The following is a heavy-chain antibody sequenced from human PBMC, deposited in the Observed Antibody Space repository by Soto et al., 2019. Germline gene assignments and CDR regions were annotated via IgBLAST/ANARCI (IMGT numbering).Heavy chain of an antibody. J-gene: IGHJ3*01. CDR3: ARDQLYYNDISGRPLNAFDV. Sequence: GGSLRLSCAASGFTFTTDWANWVRQAPGKGLEWVSYIGIGSSTKYYADSVKGRFTISRDNAKNSLYLQMNSLRAEDTAVYCCARDQLYYNDISGRPLNAFDVWGQGTMVTVSS. V-gene: IGHV3-48*01. D-gene: IGHD3-22*01. CDR1: GFTFTTDW. CDR2: IGIGSSTK.